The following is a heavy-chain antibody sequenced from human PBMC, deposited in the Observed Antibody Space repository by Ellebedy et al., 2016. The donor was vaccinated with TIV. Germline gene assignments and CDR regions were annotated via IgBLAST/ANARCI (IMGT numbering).Heavy chain of an antibody. CDR3: TRPAATYSSGWYDFDC. V-gene: IGHV3-21*01. CDR1: GFTLSSFT. D-gene: IGHD6-13*01. J-gene: IGHJ4*02. CDR2: ISTNGKYI. Sequence: GESLKISCVASGFTLSSFTMNWVRQAPGKGLEWVSSISTNGKYIHLADSLKGRFTVSRDNAKNSLYLQMSSLRVEDTAIYYCTRPAATYSSGWYDFDCWGQGALVTVSS.